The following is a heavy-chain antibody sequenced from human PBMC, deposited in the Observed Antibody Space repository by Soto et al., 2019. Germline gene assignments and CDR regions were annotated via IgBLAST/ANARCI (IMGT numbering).Heavy chain of an antibody. D-gene: IGHD3-22*01. V-gene: IGHV3-7*03. Sequence: QPGGSLRLSCVASGFTFSSYWMSWVRQAPGKGLEWVANIKEDGSEKYYVDSVKGRLTISRDNAKNSLYLQMNSLRAEDTAVYYCARHLYDGSASGFQHWGQGTLVTVSS. J-gene: IGHJ1*01. CDR3: ARHLYDGSASGFQH. CDR1: GFTFSSYW. CDR2: IKEDGSEK.